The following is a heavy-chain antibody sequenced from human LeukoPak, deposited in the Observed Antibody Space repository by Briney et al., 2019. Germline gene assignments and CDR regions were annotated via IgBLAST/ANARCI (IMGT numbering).Heavy chain of an antibody. CDR3: AKGVVVVAAKYYFDY. CDR1: GFTFSSYA. CDR2: ISGSGDST. D-gene: IGHD2-15*01. J-gene: IGHJ4*02. V-gene: IGHV3-23*01. Sequence: GGSMRLSCAASGFTFSSYAMSWVRQAPGKGLEWVSAISGSGDSTYYADSVKGRFTISRDSSKNTLYLQMNSLRAEDTAVYYCAKGVVVVAAKYYFDYWGQGTLVTVSS.